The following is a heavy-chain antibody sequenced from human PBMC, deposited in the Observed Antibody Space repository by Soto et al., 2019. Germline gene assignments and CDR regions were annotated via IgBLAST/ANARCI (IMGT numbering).Heavy chain of an antibody. CDR3: AKLAENIVVVTAIIT. D-gene: IGHD2-21*02. V-gene: IGHV3-23*01. CDR1: EFPFNRRA. CDR2: ISGSGGST. Sequence: PGGALRLSSSACEFPFNRRAISSFLRDPGEGLEWISAISGSGGSTYYADSVKGRFTISRDNSKNTLYLQMNSLRAEDTAVYYCAKLAENIVVVTAIITWGQGPLVTLSS. J-gene: IGHJ5*02.